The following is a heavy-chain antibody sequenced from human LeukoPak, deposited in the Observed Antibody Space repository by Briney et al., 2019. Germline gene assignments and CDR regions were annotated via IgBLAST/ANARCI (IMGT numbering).Heavy chain of an antibody. CDR2: INHSGST. J-gene: IGHJ4*02. CDR1: GGSFSGYY. Sequence: SETLSLTCAVYGGSFSGYYWSWIRQPPGKGLEWIGEINHSGSTNYNPSLKSRVTISVDTSKNQFSLKLSSVTAADTAVYYYARGRGIVVVVAARTLDYWGQGTLVTVSS. V-gene: IGHV4-34*01. CDR3: ARGRGIVVVVAARTLDY. D-gene: IGHD2-15*01.